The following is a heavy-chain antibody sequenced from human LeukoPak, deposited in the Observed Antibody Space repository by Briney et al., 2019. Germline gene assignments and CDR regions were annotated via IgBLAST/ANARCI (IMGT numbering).Heavy chain of an antibody. V-gene: IGHV1-18*01. CDR2: ISAYNGNT. J-gene: IGHJ5*02. CDR3: ARSPVAAASVWFDP. Sequence: EASVKVSCKASGYTFTSYGISWVRQAPGQGLEWMGWISAYNGNTNYAQKLQGRVTMTTDTSTSTAYMELRSLRSDDTAVYYCARSPVAAASVWFDPWGQGTLVTVSS. CDR1: GYTFTSYG. D-gene: IGHD6-13*01.